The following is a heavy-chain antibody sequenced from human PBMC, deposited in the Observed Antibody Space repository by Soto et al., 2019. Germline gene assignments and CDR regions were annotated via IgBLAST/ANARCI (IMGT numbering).Heavy chain of an antibody. CDR3: ARDPEIFDY. CDR2: ISGYNGNK. V-gene: IGHV1-18*01. J-gene: IGHJ4*02. Sequence: QVQLVQSGAEVKKPGASVKVSCKASGYTFTSYGITWVRQAPGQGLEWMGWISGYNGNKTYAQKLQGRVTMTTDTSTSTAYTELTTLTSQDTPAYYCARDPEIFDYGGPGTLVTASS. CDR1: GYTFTSYG.